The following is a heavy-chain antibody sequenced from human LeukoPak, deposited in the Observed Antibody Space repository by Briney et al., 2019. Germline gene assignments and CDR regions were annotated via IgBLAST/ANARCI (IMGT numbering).Heavy chain of an antibody. CDR1: GFTFSTYW. Sequence: PGGSLRLSCAASGFTFSTYWMHWVRQVPGKGVVWVSRINSEGSITTYADSVKGRFTISRDNAKNTLYLQMNSLRVEDTAVYYCAGGISATGGGWGQGTMVTVSS. CDR3: AGGISATGGG. J-gene: IGHJ3*01. V-gene: IGHV3-74*01. CDR2: INSEGSIT. D-gene: IGHD6-13*01.